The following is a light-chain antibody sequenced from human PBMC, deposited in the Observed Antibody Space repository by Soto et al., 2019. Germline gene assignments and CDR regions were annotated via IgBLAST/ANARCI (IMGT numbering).Light chain of an antibody. V-gene: IGLV2-14*01. CDR3: SSYTSSSTLG. CDR1: SSDVGGYNY. CDR2: DVS. J-gene: IGLJ1*01. Sequence: QSVLTQPASVSGSPGQSITISCTGTSSDVGGYNYVSWYQQHPGKAPKLMIYDVSNRPSGVSSRFSGSKSGNTASLTISGLQAEDEADYYCSSYTSSSTLGFGTGTKVTVL.